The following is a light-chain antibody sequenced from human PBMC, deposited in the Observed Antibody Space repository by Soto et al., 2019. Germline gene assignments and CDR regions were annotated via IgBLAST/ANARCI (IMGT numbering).Light chain of an antibody. CDR2: GAS. J-gene: IGKJ2*01. V-gene: IGKV3-20*01. CDR3: QQYGGSPPYT. Sequence: EIVLTQSPGTLSLSPGERATLSCRASHSVSSSYLAWYQQKPGQGPRLLIYGASSRATGIPDRFSGSGSGPDFCVTISRLEPEDFAVYYCQQYGGSPPYTFGQGTKLEIK. CDR1: HSVSSSY.